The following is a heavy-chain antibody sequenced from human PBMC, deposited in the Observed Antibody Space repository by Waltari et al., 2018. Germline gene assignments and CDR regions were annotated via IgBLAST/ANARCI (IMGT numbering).Heavy chain of an antibody. CDR2: IYTRGST. CDR3: ASSLTTVTPFDY. V-gene: IGHV4-4*07. CDR1: GGSISSYY. D-gene: IGHD4-17*01. J-gene: IGHJ4*02. Sequence: QVQLQESGPGLVKPSETLSLTYTVSGGSISSYYWSWLRQPAGKGLEWIGRIYTRGSTNYNPSRKSRVTMSVDTSKNQFSLKLSSVTAADTAVYYCASSLTTVTPFDYWGQGTLVTVSS.